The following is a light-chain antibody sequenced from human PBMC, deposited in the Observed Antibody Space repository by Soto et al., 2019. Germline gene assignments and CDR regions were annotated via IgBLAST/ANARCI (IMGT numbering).Light chain of an antibody. CDR1: QSVSAGY. V-gene: IGKV3-20*01. CDR3: QQYGGSPT. J-gene: IGKJ1*01. CDR2: VAS. Sequence: EIVLTQSPGTLSLSPGERATLSCRASQSVSAGYLAWYQQRPGQAPRLLNYVASNRAPGIPDRFSGSGCGTDFTLTISRLEPEDSAVYYCQQYGGSPTFGQGTKLEIK.